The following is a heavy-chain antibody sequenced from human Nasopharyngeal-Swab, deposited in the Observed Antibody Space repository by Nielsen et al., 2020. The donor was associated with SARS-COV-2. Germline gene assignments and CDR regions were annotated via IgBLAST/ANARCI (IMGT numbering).Heavy chain of an antibody. CDR1: GFTFSSYW. V-gene: IGHV3-7*03. Sequence: GESLKISCAASGFTFSSYWMSWVRKAPGKGLEWVANIKQDGSEKYYVDSVKGRFTISRDNAKNSLYLQMNSLRAEDTAVYYCARDLDVVVPAAIAYWGQGTLVTVSS. CDR2: IKQDGSEK. CDR3: ARDLDVVVPAAIAY. D-gene: IGHD2-2*01. J-gene: IGHJ4*02.